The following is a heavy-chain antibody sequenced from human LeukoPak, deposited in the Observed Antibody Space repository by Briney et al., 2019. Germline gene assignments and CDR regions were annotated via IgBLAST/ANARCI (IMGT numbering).Heavy chain of an antibody. D-gene: IGHD6-6*01. Sequence: GASVKVSCKASGYTFTGYYMHWVRQAPGQGLEWMGWINPNSGGTNYAQKFQGRVTMTRDTPISTAYMELSRLRSDDTAVYYCARVSGQLVLPARYGMDVWGQGTTVTVSS. CDR2: INPNSGGT. CDR3: ARVSGQLVLPARYGMDV. CDR1: GYTFTGYY. J-gene: IGHJ6*02. V-gene: IGHV1-2*02.